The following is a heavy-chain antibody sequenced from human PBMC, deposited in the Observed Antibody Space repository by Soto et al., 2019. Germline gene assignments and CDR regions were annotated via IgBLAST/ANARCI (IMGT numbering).Heavy chain of an antibody. CDR2: IYYSGST. Sequence: SETLSLTCTVSGGSISSYYWSWIRQPPGKGLEWIGYIYYSGSTNYNPSLKSRVTISVDTSKNQFSLKLSSVTAADTAVYYCARTYINYGNWFDLWGRGAQVTVSS. D-gene: IGHD4-4*01. CDR1: GGSISSYY. CDR3: ARTYINYGNWFDL. V-gene: IGHV4-59*01. J-gene: IGHJ5*02.